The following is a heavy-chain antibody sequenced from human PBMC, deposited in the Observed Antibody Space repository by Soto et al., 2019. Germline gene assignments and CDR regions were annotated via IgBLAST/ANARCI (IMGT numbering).Heavy chain of an antibody. V-gene: IGHV3-30*18. D-gene: IGHD2-15*01. CDR2: ISFDGKNR. CDR1: GFIFSNYG. J-gene: IGHJ4*02. Sequence: QVQLVESGGGVVQPGKSLRLSCAASGFIFSNYGMHWFRQSPGKGLEWVALISFDGKNRNYADSVKGRFTIYRDNPTNTLYLEMNSRRPEATAFYYCAKRGGVVGGSEHPFFAYWGQGTLVTVSS. CDR3: AKRGGVVGGSEHPFFAY.